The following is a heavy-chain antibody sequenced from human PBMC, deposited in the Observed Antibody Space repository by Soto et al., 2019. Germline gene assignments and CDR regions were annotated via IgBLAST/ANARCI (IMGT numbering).Heavy chain of an antibody. D-gene: IGHD2-2*01. Sequence: SVKVSCKASGGTFSSYTISWVRQAPGQGLEWMGRIIPVLGIANYAQKFQGRVTITADKSTSTAYMELSSLRSEDTAVYYCASYCSSTSCAGEFDPWGQGTLVTVSS. CDR3: ASYCSSTSCAGEFDP. V-gene: IGHV1-69*02. CDR1: GGTFSSYT. J-gene: IGHJ5*02. CDR2: IIPVLGIA.